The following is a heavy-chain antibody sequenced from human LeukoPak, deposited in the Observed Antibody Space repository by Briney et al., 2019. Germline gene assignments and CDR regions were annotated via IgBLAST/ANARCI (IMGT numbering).Heavy chain of an antibody. V-gene: IGHV3-23*01. D-gene: IGHD2-2*02. CDR3: ARHCSSTSCYTSFDY. J-gene: IGHJ4*02. CDR2: ISGSGGST. CDR1: GFTFSSYA. Sequence: PGGSLRLSCAASGFTFSSYAMSWVRQAPGKGLEWVSAISGSGGSTYYADSVKGRFTISRDNSKNTLYLQMNSLRAEDTAVYYCARHCSSTSCYTSFDYWGQGTLVTVSS.